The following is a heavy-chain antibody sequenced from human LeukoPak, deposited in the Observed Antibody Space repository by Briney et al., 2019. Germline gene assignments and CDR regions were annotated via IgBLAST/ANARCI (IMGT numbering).Heavy chain of an antibody. V-gene: IGHV3-23*01. CDR3: ARDVGYYDSSGYYYVPLGFQH. CDR2: ISGSGGST. J-gene: IGHJ1*01. CDR1: GFTFSSYA. D-gene: IGHD3-22*01. Sequence: PGGSLRLSCAASGFTFSSYAMSWVRQAPGKGLEWVSAISGSGGSTYYADSVKGRFTISRDNSKNTLYLQMNSLRAEDTAVYYCARDVGYYDSSGYYYVPLGFQHWGQGTLVTVSS.